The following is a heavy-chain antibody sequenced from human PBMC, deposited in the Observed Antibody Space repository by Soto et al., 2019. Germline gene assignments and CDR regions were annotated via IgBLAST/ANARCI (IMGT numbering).Heavy chain of an antibody. V-gene: IGHV1-18*01. J-gene: IGHJ5*02. D-gene: IGHD3-22*01. CDR1: GGTFSSYA. Sequence: ASVKVSCKASGGTFSSYAISWVRQAPGQGLEWMGWISAYNGNTNYAQKLQGRVTMTTDTSTSTAYMELRSLRSDDTAVYYCARELYYYDSSGYYYGWFDPWGQGTLVTVSS. CDR3: ARELYYYDSSGYYYGWFDP. CDR2: ISAYNGNT.